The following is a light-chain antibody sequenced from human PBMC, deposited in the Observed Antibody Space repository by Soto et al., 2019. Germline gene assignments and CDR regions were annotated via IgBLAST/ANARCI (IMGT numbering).Light chain of an antibody. J-gene: IGKJ1*01. CDR1: QSISTR. V-gene: IGKV1-5*03. CDR2: KAS. CDR3: QHYYTYSGT. Sequence: DIQMTQSPSTLSASVGDRVTITCRASQSISTRLAWYQQKPGKAPNLLIYKASTLESGVPSRFSGSGSGTEFTLTINSLQPDDFATYYCQHYYTYSGTFGQGTKVEIK.